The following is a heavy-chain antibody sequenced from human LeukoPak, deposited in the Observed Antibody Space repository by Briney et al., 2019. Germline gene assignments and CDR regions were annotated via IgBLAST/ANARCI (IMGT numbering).Heavy chain of an antibody. CDR3: ARGYCSGGSCYSDSYFDY. Sequence: GGSLRLSCAASGFTFSSYSMNWVRQAPGKGLEWVSSISSSSSYIYYADSVKGRFTISRDNAKNSLYLQMNSLRAEDTAVYYCARGYCSGGSCYSDSYFDYWGQGTLVTVSS. CDR1: GFTFSSYS. V-gene: IGHV3-21*01. D-gene: IGHD2-15*01. J-gene: IGHJ4*02. CDR2: ISSSSSYI.